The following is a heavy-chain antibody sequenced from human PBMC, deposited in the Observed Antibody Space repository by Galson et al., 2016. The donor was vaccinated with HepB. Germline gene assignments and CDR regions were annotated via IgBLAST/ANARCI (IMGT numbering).Heavy chain of an antibody. CDR1: GFSLSTSGVG. CDR3: ARQQLVQEREPGVDY. V-gene: IGHV2-5*02. CDR2: IYWDDDK. D-gene: IGHD6-13*01. J-gene: IGHJ4*02. Sequence: PALVKPTQTLTLTCTFSGFSLSTSGVGVGWIRQPPGKALEWLALIYWDDDKRYSPSLKSRLTITKDTSKNQVVLTMTNIDPVDTATYYCARQQLVQEREPGVDYGGQGTLVTVSS.